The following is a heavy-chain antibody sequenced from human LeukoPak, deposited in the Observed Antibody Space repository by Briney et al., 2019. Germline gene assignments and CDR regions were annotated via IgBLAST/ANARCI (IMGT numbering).Heavy chain of an antibody. CDR3: ARDRDCSGGSCYFDY. Sequence: GGSLRLSCAASGFTFSSYGMHWVRQAPGKGLEWVAVISYDGSSKYYADSVKGRFTISRDNSKNTLHLQMNSLRAEDTAVYYCARDRDCSGGSCYFDYWGQGTLVTVSS. CDR2: ISYDGSSK. D-gene: IGHD2-15*01. V-gene: IGHV3-30*03. J-gene: IGHJ4*02. CDR1: GFTFSSYG.